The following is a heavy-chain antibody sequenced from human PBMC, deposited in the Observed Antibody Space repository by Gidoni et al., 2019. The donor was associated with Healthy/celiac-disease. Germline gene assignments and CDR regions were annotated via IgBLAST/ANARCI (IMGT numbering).Heavy chain of an antibody. CDR2: INPNRGGT. V-gene: IGHV1-2*02. J-gene: IGHJ3*02. D-gene: IGHD6-6*01. Sequence: QVQLVQSGAEVKKPGASVKVSCTAYGYTFTGYYMHWVRQAPGQGLEWMGWINPNRGGTNYAQKFQGRVTMTRDTSISTAYMELSRLRSDDTAVYYCARDGTVTRAARREAFDIWGQGTMVTVSS. CDR1: GYTFTGYY. CDR3: ARDGTVTRAARREAFDI.